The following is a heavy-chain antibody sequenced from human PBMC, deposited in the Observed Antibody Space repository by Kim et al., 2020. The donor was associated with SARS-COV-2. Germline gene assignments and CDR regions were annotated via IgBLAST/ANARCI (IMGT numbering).Heavy chain of an antibody. J-gene: IGHJ6*01. CDR3: ARGNDYESVSLSVYYYG. CDR1: GLSFDDSA. Sequence: GGSLRLSCAASGLSFDDSAMNWVRQAPGKGLEWVAVISYDGRTNEYADAVNGRISSSRNNSKTTLSLQKNLLSVEDTGVYYWARGNDYESVSLSVYYYG. D-gene: IGHD3-22*01. CDR2: ISYDGRTN. V-gene: IGHV3-30-3*01.